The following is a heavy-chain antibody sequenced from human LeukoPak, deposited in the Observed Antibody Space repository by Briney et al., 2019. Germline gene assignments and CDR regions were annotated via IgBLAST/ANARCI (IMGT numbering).Heavy chain of an antibody. CDR3: ARTTLLWTYYYMDV. Sequence: PSETLSLTCTVSGGSINIYYWSWIRQPPGKGLEWIGYIYYSGSTNYNPSLKSRVTISVDTSKNQFSLKLSSVTAADTAVYYCARTTLLWTYYYMDVWGKGTTVTISS. V-gene: IGHV4-59*01. CDR1: GGSINIYY. CDR2: IYYSGST. D-gene: IGHD3-10*01. J-gene: IGHJ6*03.